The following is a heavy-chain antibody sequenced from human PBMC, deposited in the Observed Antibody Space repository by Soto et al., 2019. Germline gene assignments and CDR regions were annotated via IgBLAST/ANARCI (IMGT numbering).Heavy chain of an antibody. CDR2: ISSSSSTI. V-gene: IGHV3-48*01. CDR3: ARDTVAGYAFDL. J-gene: IGHJ3*01. CDR1: GFTFSSYS. Sequence: EVQLVESGGGLVQPGGSLRLSCAASGFTFSSYSMNWVRQAPVQGLEWGSYISSSSSTIYYADSVQGRFTISRYNAKNSLYLQMNSLRAEDTAVYYCARDTVAGYAFDLWGQGTMVTVSS. D-gene: IGHD6-19*01.